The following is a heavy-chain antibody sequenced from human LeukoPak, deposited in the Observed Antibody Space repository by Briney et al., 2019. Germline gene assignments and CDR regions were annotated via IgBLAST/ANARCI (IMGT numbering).Heavy chain of an antibody. J-gene: IGHJ5*02. CDR1: GFTFSDYY. CDR3: AKGARILRTWFDP. Sequence: GGSLRLSCAASGFTFSDYYMSWIRQAQGKGLEWVSYISSSGSTIYYADSVKGRFTISRDNAKNSLYLQMNSLRAEDTAVYYCAKGARILRTWFDPWGQGTLVTVSS. CDR2: ISSSGSTI. V-gene: IGHV3-11*01. D-gene: IGHD2-15*01.